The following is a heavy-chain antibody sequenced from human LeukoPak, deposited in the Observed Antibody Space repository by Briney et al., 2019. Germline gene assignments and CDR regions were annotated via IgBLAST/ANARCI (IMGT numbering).Heavy chain of an antibody. CDR1: GVSISSSDYY. D-gene: IGHD4-17*01. CDR3: ARKRDDGDYHIDY. J-gene: IGHJ4*02. CDR2: ICYSGTT. Sequence: PSETLSLSCTVSGVSISSSDYYWSWIRQHPGKGLEWIVYICYSGTTYYNPSLESRVTISVEMSKNQCSLTLRSVTAADTAVYHCARKRDDGDYHIDYWGQGTLVTVSS. V-gene: IGHV4-31*03.